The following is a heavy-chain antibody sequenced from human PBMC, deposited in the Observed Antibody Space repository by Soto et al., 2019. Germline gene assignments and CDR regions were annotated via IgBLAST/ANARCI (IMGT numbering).Heavy chain of an antibody. D-gene: IGHD4-17*01. CDR2: IIPIFGTA. J-gene: IGHJ6*02. V-gene: IGHV1-69*13. Sequence: WASVKVSCKASGGTFSSYAISWVRQAPGQGLEWMGGIIPIFGTANYAQKFQGRVTITADESTSTAYMELSSLRSEDTAVYYCARDPLTTVTTDRYYYYYGMDVWGQGTTVTVSS. CDR3: ARDPLTTVTTDRYYYYYGMDV. CDR1: GGTFSSYA.